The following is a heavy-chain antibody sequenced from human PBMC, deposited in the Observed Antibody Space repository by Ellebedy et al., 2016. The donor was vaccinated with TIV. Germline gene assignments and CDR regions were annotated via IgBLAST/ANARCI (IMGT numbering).Heavy chain of an antibody. CDR2: IGTAGDT. D-gene: IGHD5-18*01. V-gene: IGHV3-13*01. CDR1: GFTFRSYD. J-gene: IGHJ4*02. CDR3: ARVRFGDTAVDY. Sequence: GGSLRLSCAASGFTFRSYDMHRVRQATGKGPEWVSAIGTAGDTYYPGSVKGRFTISRENAKNSLYLQMNSLRAEDTAVYYCARVRFGDTAVDYWGQGTLVTVSS.